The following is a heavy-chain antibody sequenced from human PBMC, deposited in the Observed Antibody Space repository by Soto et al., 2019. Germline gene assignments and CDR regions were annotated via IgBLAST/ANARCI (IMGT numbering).Heavy chain of an antibody. CDR2: ISGSGGST. Sequence: PGGSLRLSCAASGFTFSSYAMSWVRQAPGKGLEWVSAISGSGGSTYYADSVKGRFTISRDNSKNTLYLQMNSLRAEDTAVYFCARGLKIRHDAFDLWGPGTVVTVSS. CDR3: ARGLKIRHDAFDL. V-gene: IGHV3-23*01. J-gene: IGHJ3*01. D-gene: IGHD3-22*01. CDR1: GFTFSSYA.